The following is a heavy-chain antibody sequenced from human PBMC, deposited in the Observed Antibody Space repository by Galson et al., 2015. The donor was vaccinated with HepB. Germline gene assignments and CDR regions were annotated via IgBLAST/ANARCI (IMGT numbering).Heavy chain of an antibody. CDR3: AKDHLMGERVTYDSSGYPYYFDY. CDR1: GFTFSSYG. V-gene: IGHV3-30*18. D-gene: IGHD3-22*01. CDR2: ISYDGSNK. Sequence: SLRLSCAASGFTFSSYGMHWVRQAPGKGLEWVAVISYDGSNKYYADSVKGRFTISRDNSKNTLYLQMNSLRAEDTAVYYCAKDHLMGERVTYDSSGYPYYFDYWGQGTLVTVPS. J-gene: IGHJ4*02.